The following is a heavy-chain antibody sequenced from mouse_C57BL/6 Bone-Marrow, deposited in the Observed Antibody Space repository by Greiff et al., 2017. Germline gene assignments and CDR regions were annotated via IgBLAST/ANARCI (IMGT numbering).Heavy chain of an antibody. D-gene: IGHD2-3*01. CDR2: IDPFDSYT. J-gene: IGHJ3*01. CDR3: ARRDGYYPAWFAY. Sequence: VQLQQPGAELVRPGASVKLSCKASGYTFTSYWMQWVKQRPGQGLEWIGEIDPFDSYTNYNQKFKGKAPLDVDTTSSTAYMQLSSVTSDDSAVYYCARRDGYYPAWFAYWGQGTLVTVAA. V-gene: IGHV1-50*01. CDR1: GYTFTSYW.